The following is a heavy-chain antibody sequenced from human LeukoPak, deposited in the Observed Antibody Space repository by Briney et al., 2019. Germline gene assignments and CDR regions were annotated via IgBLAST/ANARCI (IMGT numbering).Heavy chain of an antibody. Sequence: QPGGSLRLSCAASGFTFSTYAMSWVRQAPGRGLEWVSSISGSGDNTYYADSVKGRFTVSRDNSKNTVDLQLNSLRAEDTALCYCAKEIRDTSGYYGWLDPWGQGTLVTVSS. CDR2: ISGSGDNT. V-gene: IGHV3-23*01. J-gene: IGHJ5*02. CDR3: AKEIRDTSGYYGWLDP. CDR1: GFTFSTYA. D-gene: IGHD3-3*01.